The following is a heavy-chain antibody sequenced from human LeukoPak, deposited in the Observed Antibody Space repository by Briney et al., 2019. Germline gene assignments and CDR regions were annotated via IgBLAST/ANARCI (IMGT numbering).Heavy chain of an antibody. Sequence: SETLSLTCTVSGASISNYYWSWIRQTPEKGLEWMGHIHTSGASSYYPSLESRLTLSIDTSRNHLSLKLTSVTAADTAVYFCARLGSYHDFWGQGALVTVSS. CDR1: GASISNYY. CDR3: ARLGSYHDF. CDR2: IHTSGAS. J-gene: IGHJ4*02. V-gene: IGHV4-4*09. D-gene: IGHD1-26*01.